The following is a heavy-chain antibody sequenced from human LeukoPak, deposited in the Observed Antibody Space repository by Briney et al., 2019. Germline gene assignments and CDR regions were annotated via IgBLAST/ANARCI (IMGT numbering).Heavy chain of an antibody. CDR2: IYSGGNT. J-gene: IGHJ4*01. D-gene: IGHD1-26*01. V-gene: IGHV4-39*07. CDR3: ARDQRSLFD. CDR1: DGSINSDTYY. Sequence: SETLSLTCSVSDGSINSDTYYWGWIRQPPGKGLEWIASIYSGGNTFYNPSLKSRVTISIDTSKKQFSLKLTSVTAADTAVYYCARDQRSLFD.